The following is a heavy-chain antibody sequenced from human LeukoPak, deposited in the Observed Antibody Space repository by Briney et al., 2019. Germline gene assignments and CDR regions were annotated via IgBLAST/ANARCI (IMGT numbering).Heavy chain of an antibody. J-gene: IGHJ5*02. CDR1: GDSISGADYY. V-gene: IGHV4-30-4*01. D-gene: IGHD4-17*01. CDR3: ARGGGGSSTVTTYWFDP. Sequence: ASETLSLTCTVSGDSISGADYYWSWIRQPPGKGLEWIAYVYYSGSTYYNPSLKSRLTISVDTPKNQFSLKLNSVTAADTAVYYCARGGGGSSTVTTYWFDPWGQGALVTVSS. CDR2: VYYSGST.